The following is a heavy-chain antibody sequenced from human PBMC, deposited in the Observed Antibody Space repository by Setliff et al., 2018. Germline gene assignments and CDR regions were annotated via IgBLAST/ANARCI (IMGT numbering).Heavy chain of an antibody. Sequence: ASVKVSCKASGYTFNTYGISWVRQAPGQGLEWVGWISVHNGNTKYAENFQGRVTMTTDTSTSTVYMEMRSLKSDDTAVYYCASDRGMFRGLIRDSLHIWGQGTMVTVS. CDR3: ASDRGMFRGLIRDSLHI. V-gene: IGHV1-18*01. CDR2: ISVHNGNT. CDR1: GYTFNTYG. J-gene: IGHJ3*02. D-gene: IGHD3-10*01.